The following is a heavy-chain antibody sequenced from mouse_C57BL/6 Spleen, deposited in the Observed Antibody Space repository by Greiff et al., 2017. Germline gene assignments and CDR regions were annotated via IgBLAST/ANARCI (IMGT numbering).Heavy chain of an antibody. CDR1: GYTFTSYW. V-gene: IGHV1-59*01. Sequence: QVQLKQSGAELVRPGTSVKLSCKASGYTFTSYWMHWVKQRPGQGLEWIGVIDPSDSYTNYNQKFKGKATLTVDTSSSTAYMQLSSLTSEDSAVYYCARRGITTGFDYWGQGTTLTVSS. CDR3: ARRGITTGFDY. D-gene: IGHD1-1*01. CDR2: IDPSDSYT. J-gene: IGHJ2*01.